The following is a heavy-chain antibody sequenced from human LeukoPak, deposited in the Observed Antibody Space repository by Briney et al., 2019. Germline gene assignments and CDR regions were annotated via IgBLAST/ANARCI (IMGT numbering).Heavy chain of an antibody. CDR1: GYTFTSYG. V-gene: IGHV1-69*13. Sequence: GASVKVSCKASGYTFTSYGISWVRQAPGQGLEWMGGIIPIFGTANYAQKFQGRVTITADESTSTAYMELSSLRSEDTAVYYCARVYGDYVSPLGYWGQGTLVTVSS. CDR2: IIPIFGTA. J-gene: IGHJ4*02. CDR3: ARVYGDYVSPLGY. D-gene: IGHD4-17*01.